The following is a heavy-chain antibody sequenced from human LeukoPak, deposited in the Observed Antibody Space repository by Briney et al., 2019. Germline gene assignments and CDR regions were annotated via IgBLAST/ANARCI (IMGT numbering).Heavy chain of an antibody. CDR2: ISYDGSNK. CDR1: GFTFSSYA. V-gene: IGHV3-30*04. D-gene: IGHD5-24*01. Sequence: GRSLRLSCAASGFTFSSYAMHWVRQAPGKGLEWVAVISYDGSNKYYADSVKGRFTISRDNSKNTLYLQMNSLRAEDTAVYYCAREGGGCRKSTIKGKSFFDYWGQGTLVTVSS. J-gene: IGHJ4*02. CDR3: AREGGGCRKSTIKGKSFFDY.